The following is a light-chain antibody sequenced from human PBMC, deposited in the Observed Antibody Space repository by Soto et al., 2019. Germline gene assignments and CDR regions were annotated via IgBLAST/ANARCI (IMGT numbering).Light chain of an antibody. CDR2: DAS. J-gene: IGKJ2*01. CDR1: QDIGNY. V-gene: IGKV1-33*01. CDR3: QQFANFPRT. Sequence: DIQMTQSPSSLSASVGDRVTITCQASQDIGNYLNWYQQKPGKAPELLIYDASSLETGVPPRFSGSGSGTAFPFPISNLQPEDISTYYCQQFANFPRTFGQGTKLEVK.